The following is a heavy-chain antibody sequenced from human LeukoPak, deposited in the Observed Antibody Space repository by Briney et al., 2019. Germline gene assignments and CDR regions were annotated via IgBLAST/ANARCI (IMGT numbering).Heavy chain of an antibody. Sequence: PSETLSLTCAVYGGSFSGYYWSWIRQPPGKGLEWIGEINHSGSTNYNPSLKSRVTISVDTSKNQFSLKLSSVTAADTAVYYCARDVYYDFWSGNLYGMDVWGQGTTVTVSS. CDR3: ARDVYYDFWSGNLYGMDV. CDR2: INHSGST. CDR1: GGSFSGYY. V-gene: IGHV4-34*01. D-gene: IGHD3-3*01. J-gene: IGHJ6*02.